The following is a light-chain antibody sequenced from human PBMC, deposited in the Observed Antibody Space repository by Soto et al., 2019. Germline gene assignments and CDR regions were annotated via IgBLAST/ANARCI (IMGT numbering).Light chain of an antibody. Sequence: EIVMTQSPATLSVSPGDRATLSCRASQSVDNDLAWYQQKPGQPPRLLIYDASTRATGIPARFSGSQSGTEFTLTISSLLSEDFAVYFCQQYGSSGTFGQGTKVEIK. CDR1: QSVDND. CDR2: DAS. V-gene: IGKV3D-15*01. CDR3: QQYGSSGT. J-gene: IGKJ1*01.